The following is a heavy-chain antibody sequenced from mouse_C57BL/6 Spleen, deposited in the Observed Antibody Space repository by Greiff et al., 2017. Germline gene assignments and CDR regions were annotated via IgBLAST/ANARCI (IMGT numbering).Heavy chain of an antibody. J-gene: IGHJ2*01. Sequence: VQLQQSGAELVRPGTSVKMSCKASGYTFTNYWIGWAKQRPGHGLEWIGDIYPGGGYTNYNEKFKGKATLTGDKSSSTAYMQFSSLTSEDSAIYYCARSDAGYLDYWGQGTTLTVSS. CDR2: IYPGGGYT. CDR3: ARSDAGYLDY. CDR1: GYTFTNYW. V-gene: IGHV1-63*01.